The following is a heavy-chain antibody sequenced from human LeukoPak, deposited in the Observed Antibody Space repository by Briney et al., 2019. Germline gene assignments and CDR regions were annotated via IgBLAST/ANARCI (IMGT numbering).Heavy chain of an antibody. D-gene: IGHD3-10*01. J-gene: IGHJ4*02. CDR3: ANERYYYGSGSSPFDY. V-gene: IGHV3-30*18. Sequence: PGRSLRLSCAASGFTFSSYGMRWVRQAPGKGLEWVAVISYDGSNKYYADSVKGRFTISRDNSKNTLYLQMNSLRAEDTAVYYCANERYYYGSGSSPFDYWGQGTLVTVSS. CDR1: GFTFSSYG. CDR2: ISYDGSNK.